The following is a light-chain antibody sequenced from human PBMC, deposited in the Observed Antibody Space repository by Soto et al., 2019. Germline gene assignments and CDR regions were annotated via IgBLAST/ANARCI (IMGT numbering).Light chain of an antibody. V-gene: IGKV3-15*01. CDR1: QSVSSN. J-gene: IGKJ1*01. CDR2: GAS. Sequence: DIVMTQSPATLSVSPGERATLSCRASQSVSSNLAWYQQKPGQAPRLLIYGASTRATGIPARFSGSGSGTEFTLTISSLQSEDFAVYYCQQYNNWRWTFGQGTKVEIK. CDR3: QQYNNWRWT.